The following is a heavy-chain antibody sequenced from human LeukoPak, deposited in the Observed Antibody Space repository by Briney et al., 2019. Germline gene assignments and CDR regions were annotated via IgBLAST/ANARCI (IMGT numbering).Heavy chain of an antibody. CDR2: ISGSGGST. CDR3: AKKLLTVTTWGFDY. J-gene: IGHJ4*02. D-gene: IGHD4-11*01. CDR1: GFTFSTYA. V-gene: IGHV3-23*01. Sequence: PGGSLRLSCAASGFTFSTYAMSWVRQAPGKGLEWVSAISGSGGSTYYADSVKGRFTISRDNSENTLYLQMNSLRAEDTAVYYCAKKLLTVTTWGFDYWGQGTLVTVSS.